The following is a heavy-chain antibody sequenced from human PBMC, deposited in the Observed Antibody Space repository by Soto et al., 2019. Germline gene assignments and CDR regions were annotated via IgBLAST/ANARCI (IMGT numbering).Heavy chain of an antibody. CDR3: AKDRQPDGRWPFDH. CDR1: GFTFSSYS. D-gene: IGHD2-8*01. J-gene: IGHJ4*02. CDR2: ISSSSSYI. Sequence: GGSLRLSCAASGFTFSSYSMNWVRQALGKGLEWVSSISSSSSYIYYADSVKGRFTISRDNAKNSLYLQMNSLRAEDTAVYYSAKDRQPDGRWPFDHWGQGTLVTVSS. V-gene: IGHV3-21*04.